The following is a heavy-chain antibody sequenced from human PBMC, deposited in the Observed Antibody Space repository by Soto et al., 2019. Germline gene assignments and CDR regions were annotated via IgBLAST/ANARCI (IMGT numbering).Heavy chain of an antibody. D-gene: IGHD4-17*01. Sequence: SETLSLTCTVSGGSISSYYWSWIRQPPGKGLEWIGYIYYSGSTNYNPSLKSRVTISVDTSKNQFSLKLSSVTAADTAVYYCARAYGGYVFDYWGQGTLVTVSS. V-gene: IGHV4-59*01. CDR1: GGSISSYY. CDR2: IYYSGST. J-gene: IGHJ4*02. CDR3: ARAYGGYVFDY.